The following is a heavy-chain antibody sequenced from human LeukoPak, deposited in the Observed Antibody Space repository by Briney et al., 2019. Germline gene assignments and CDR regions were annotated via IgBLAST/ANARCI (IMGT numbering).Heavy chain of an antibody. CDR1: GGSISSYY. Sequence: PSETLSLTCTVSGGSISSYYWSWIRQPPGKGLEWIGYIYYSGSTNYNPSLKSRVTISVDTSKNQFSLKLSSVTAADTAVYYCARERGYDFWGGHYFDYWGQGTLVTVSS. CDR3: ARERGYDFWGGHYFDY. CDR2: IYYSGST. D-gene: IGHD3-3*01. J-gene: IGHJ4*02. V-gene: IGHV4-59*01.